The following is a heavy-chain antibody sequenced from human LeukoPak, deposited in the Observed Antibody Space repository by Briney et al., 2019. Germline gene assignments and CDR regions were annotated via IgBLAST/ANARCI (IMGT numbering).Heavy chain of an antibody. J-gene: IGHJ4*02. CDR1: GGSIKSNSYY. CDR3: ARDLYSHNLDAEY. Sequence: SETLSLTCIASGGSIKSNSYYCGWIRQPPGEGLGWLERIYYSGTTYYNPSLRSRVTISIDTSKNQFSLNLSSVTAADTAVYYCARDLYSHNLDAEYWGQGTLVTVSS. D-gene: IGHD5-18*01. V-gene: IGHV4-39*07. CDR2: IYYSGTT.